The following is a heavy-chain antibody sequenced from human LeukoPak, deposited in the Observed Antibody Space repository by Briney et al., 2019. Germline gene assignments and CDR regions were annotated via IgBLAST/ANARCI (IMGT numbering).Heavy chain of an antibody. J-gene: IGHJ3*02. D-gene: IGHD1-26*01. CDR3: AGDLMVGARWGAFDI. Sequence: GGSLRLSCAASGFTVSSNYMSWVRQAPGKGLEWVSVIYSGGSTYYADSVKGRFTISRDNSKNTLYLQVNSLRAEDTAVYYCAGDLMVGARWGAFDIWGQGTMVTVSS. CDR1: GFTVSSNY. CDR2: IYSGGST. V-gene: IGHV3-53*01.